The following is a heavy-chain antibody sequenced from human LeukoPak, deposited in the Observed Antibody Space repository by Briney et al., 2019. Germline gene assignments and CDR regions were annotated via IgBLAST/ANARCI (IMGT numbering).Heavy chain of an antibody. J-gene: IGHJ6*03. CDR1: GASVSTHY. CDR3: ARDLRGPYYYYMDV. V-gene: IGHV4-59*02. CDR2: IYYSGST. Sequence: PSETLSLTCTVSGASVSTHYWSWIRQPPGKGLEWIGYIYYSGSTNYNPSPKSRVTISVDTSKNQFSLKLSSVTAADTAVYYCARDLRGPYYYYMDVWGKGTTVTVSS.